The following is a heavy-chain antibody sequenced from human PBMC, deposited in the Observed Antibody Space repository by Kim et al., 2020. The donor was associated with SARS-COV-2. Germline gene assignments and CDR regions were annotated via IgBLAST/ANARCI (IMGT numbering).Heavy chain of an antibody. V-gene: IGHV1-69*04. CDR1: GGTFSSYT. CDR3: ARDRAKMYYFDY. Sequence: SVKVSCKASGGTFSSYTISWVRQAPGQGLEWMGRIIPILGIANYAQKFQGRVTITADKSTSTAYMELSSLRSEDTAVYYCARDRAKMYYFDYWGQGTLVTVSS. CDR2: IIPILGIA. J-gene: IGHJ4*02.